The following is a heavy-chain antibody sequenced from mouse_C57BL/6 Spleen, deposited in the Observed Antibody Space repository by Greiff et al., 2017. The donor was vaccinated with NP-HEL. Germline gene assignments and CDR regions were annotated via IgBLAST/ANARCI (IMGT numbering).Heavy chain of an antibody. CDR3: ARRGYGSSYGAMDY. CDR2: IYPGSGNT. J-gene: IGHJ4*01. CDR1: GYSFTSYY. D-gene: IGHD1-1*01. Sequence: QVQLQQSGPELVKPGASVKISCKASGYSFTSYYIHWVKQRPGQGLEWIGWIYPGSGNTKYNEKFKGKATLTADTSSSTAYMQLSSLTSEDSAVYYCARRGYGSSYGAMDYWGQGTSVTGSS. V-gene: IGHV1-66*01.